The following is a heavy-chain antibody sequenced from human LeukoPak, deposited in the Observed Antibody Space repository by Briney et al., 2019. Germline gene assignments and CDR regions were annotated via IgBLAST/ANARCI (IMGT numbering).Heavy chain of an antibody. Sequence: GGSLRLSCAASGFTFSSYWMSWVRQAPGKGLEWVANIKQDGSEKYYVDSVKGRFTISRDNAKNSLYLQMNSLRAEDTAVYYCAGSPRYDSSGYYPWGQGTLVTVSS. CDR1: GFTFSSYW. D-gene: IGHD3-22*01. CDR3: AGSPRYDSSGYYP. V-gene: IGHV3-7*01. J-gene: IGHJ5*02. CDR2: IKQDGSEK.